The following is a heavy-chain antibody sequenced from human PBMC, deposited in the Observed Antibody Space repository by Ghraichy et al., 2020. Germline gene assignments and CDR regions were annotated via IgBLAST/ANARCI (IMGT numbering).Heavy chain of an antibody. CDR1: GFTFSDYY. Sequence: GESLNISCAASGFTFSDYYMSWIRQAPGKGLEWVSYISSSGSTIYYADSVKGRFTISRDNAKNSLYLQMNSLRAEYTAVYYCASCSSTSCYTGLRYYGMDVWGQETTVTVSS. CDR3: ASCSSTSCYTGLRYYGMDV. D-gene: IGHD2-2*02. J-gene: IGHJ6*02. V-gene: IGHV3-11*01. CDR2: ISSSGSTI.